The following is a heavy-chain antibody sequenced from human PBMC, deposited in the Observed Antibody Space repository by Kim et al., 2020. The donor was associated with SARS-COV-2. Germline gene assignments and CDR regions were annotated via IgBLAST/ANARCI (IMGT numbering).Heavy chain of an antibody. CDR3: ARDRIMITFGGGAYFDY. V-gene: IGHV4-31*02. J-gene: IGHJ4*02. D-gene: IGHD3-16*01. Sequence: LKSRVTISVDTSKNQFSLKLSSVTAADTAVYYCARDRIMITFGGGAYFDYWGQGTLVTVSS.